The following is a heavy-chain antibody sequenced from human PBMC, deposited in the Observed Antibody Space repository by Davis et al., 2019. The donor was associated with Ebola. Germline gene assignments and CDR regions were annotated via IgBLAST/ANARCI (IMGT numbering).Heavy chain of an antibody. CDR1: GFTFSSYA. Sequence: PGGSLRLSCAASGFTFSSYAMHWVRQAPGKGLEWVAVISYDGSNKYYADSVKGRFTISRDNSKNTLYLQMNSPRAEDTAVYYCASSTGNYYYYGMDVWGQGTTVTVSS. CDR2: ISYDGSNK. D-gene: IGHD2-2*01. CDR3: ASSTGNYYYYGMDV. J-gene: IGHJ6*02. V-gene: IGHV3-30-3*01.